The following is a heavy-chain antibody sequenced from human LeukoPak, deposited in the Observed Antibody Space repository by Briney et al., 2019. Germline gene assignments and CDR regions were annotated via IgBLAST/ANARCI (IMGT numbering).Heavy chain of an antibody. D-gene: IGHD3-10*01. J-gene: IGHJ5*02. V-gene: IGHV4-59*01. Sequence: KPSETLSLTCTVSGGSMSSYYWSWIRQPPGKGLEWIGYIYYIGSTNYNPSLKSRVTISVDTSKNQFSLKLSSVTAADTAVYYCARDGSGSCYKWFDPWGQGTLVTVSS. CDR1: GGSMSSYY. CDR2: IYYIGST. CDR3: ARDGSGSCYKWFDP.